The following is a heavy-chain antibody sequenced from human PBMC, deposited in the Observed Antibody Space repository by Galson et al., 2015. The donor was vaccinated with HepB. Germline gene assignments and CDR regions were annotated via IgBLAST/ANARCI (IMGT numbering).Heavy chain of an antibody. CDR1: GFTFSSYS. CDR3: ARGGGTYYDILTGYPHYGMDV. J-gene: IGHJ6*02. Sequence: SLRLSCAASGFTFSSYSMNWVRQAPGKGLEWVSSISSSSSYIYYADSVKGRFTISRDNAKNSLYLQMNSLRAEDTAVYYCARGGGTYYDILTGYPHYGMDVWGQGTTVTVSS. CDR2: ISSSSSYI. V-gene: IGHV3-21*01. D-gene: IGHD3-9*01.